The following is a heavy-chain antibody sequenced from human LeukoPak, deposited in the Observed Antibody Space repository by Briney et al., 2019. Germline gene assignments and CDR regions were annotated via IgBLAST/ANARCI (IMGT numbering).Heavy chain of an antibody. CDR1: GFTFSSYG. D-gene: IGHD6-6*01. CDR3: AKEGPEYSSSANWFDP. J-gene: IGHJ5*02. Sequence: GGSLRLSWAASGFTFSSYGMHWVRQAPGKGLEWVAVIWYDGSNKYYADSVKGRFTISRDNAKNTLYLQMNSLRAEDTAVYYCAKEGPEYSSSANWFDPWGQGTMVTVSS. CDR2: IWYDGSNK. V-gene: IGHV3-33*06.